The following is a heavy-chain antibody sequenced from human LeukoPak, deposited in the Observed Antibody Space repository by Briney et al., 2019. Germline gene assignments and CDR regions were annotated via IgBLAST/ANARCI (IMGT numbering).Heavy chain of an antibody. CDR3: ARNLYCGGDCYSVGMDV. J-gene: IGHJ6*02. V-gene: IGHV1-3*01. D-gene: IGHD2-21*02. Sequence: GASVKVSCKASGYTFTSYAMHWVRQAPGQRLEWMGWINAGNGNTKYSQKFQGRVTITRDTSASTAYMELSSLRSEDTAVYYCARNLYCGGDCYSVGMDVWGQGTTVTVSS. CDR1: GYTFTSYA. CDR2: INAGNGNT.